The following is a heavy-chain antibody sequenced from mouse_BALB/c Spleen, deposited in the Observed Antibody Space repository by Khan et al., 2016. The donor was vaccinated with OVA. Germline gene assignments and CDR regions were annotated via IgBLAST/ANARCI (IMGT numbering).Heavy chain of an antibody. J-gene: IGHJ2*01. Sequence: EVQLQESGPGLVKPSQSLSLTCTVTGYSITSGYGWNWIRQFPGNKLEWMGYISYSGSTNYNPSLKSQISLTRDTSKNQFFLQLNSVTTEDTATYDCARTARIKYWGQGTTLTVSS. CDR2: ISYSGST. CDR1: GYSITSGYG. D-gene: IGHD1-2*01. V-gene: IGHV3-2*02. CDR3: ARTARIKY.